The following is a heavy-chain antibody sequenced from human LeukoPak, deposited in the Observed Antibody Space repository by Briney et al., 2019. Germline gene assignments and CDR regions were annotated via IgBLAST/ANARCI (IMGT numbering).Heavy chain of an antibody. CDR1: GFTLNSYW. Sequence: PGGSLTLSCVASGFTLNSYWMSWVRHAPGGGLEWVANIKKDGSEKYYVGSVKGRFTISRDNAKNSLYLQMNSLRAEDTAVYYCARLVVRWFGELDCGGQGRLVTVSS. J-gene: IGHJ4*02. CDR2: IKKDGSEK. CDR3: ARLVVRWFGELDC. D-gene: IGHD3-10*01. V-gene: IGHV3-7*01.